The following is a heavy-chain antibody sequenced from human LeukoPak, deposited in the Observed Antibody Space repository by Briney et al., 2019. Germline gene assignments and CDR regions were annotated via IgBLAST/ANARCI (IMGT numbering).Heavy chain of an antibody. D-gene: IGHD3-10*01. CDR2: INTNTGNP. V-gene: IGHV7-4-1*02. CDR1: GYTFTSYA. J-gene: IGHJ4*02. Sequence: ASVKVSCKASGYTFTSYAMNWVRQAPGQGLEWMGWINTNTGNPTYAQGFTGRFVFSLDTSVSTAYLQISSLKAEDTAVYYCARDGGAAHYYGSGSYSDYWGQGTLVTVSS. CDR3: ARDGGAAHYYGSGSYSDY.